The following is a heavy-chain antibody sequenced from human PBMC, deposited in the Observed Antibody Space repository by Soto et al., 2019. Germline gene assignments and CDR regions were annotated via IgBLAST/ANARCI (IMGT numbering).Heavy chain of an antibody. Sequence: GGSLRLSCTASGFTFGDYAMSWFRQAPGKGLEWVGFIRSKAYGGTTEYAASVKGRFTISRDDSKSIAYLQMNSLKTEDTAVYYCTRDPGIAVAGTRQNFDYWGQGTLVTVSS. J-gene: IGHJ4*02. CDR1: GFTFGDYA. V-gene: IGHV3-49*03. D-gene: IGHD6-19*01. CDR3: TRDPGIAVAGTRQNFDY. CDR2: IRSKAYGGTT.